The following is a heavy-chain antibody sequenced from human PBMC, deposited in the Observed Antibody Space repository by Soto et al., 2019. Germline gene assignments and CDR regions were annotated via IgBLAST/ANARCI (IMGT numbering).Heavy chain of an antibody. J-gene: IGHJ5*02. CDR1: GGSISSYY. D-gene: IGHD6-19*01. Sequence: SETLSLTCTVSGGSISSYYWSWIRQPPGKGLEWIGYIYYSGSTNYNPSLKSRVTISVDTSKNQFSLKLSSVTAADTAVYYCARGQWLVPNWFDTWGQGTLVTVSS. V-gene: IGHV4-59*01. CDR2: IYYSGST. CDR3: ARGQWLVPNWFDT.